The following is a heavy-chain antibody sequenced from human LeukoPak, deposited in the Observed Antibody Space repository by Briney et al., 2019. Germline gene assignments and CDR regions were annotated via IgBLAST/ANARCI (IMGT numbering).Heavy chain of an antibody. CDR2: IYHSGST. CDR3: ARVDMLVGATVI. Sequence: PSQTLSLTCTVSGGSISSGGYYWSWIRQPPRKGLEWIGYIYHSGSTYYNPSLKSRVTISVDRSKNQFSLKLSSVTAADTAVYYCARVDMLVGATVIWGQGTMVTVSS. V-gene: IGHV4-30-2*01. J-gene: IGHJ3*02. CDR1: GGSISSGGYY. D-gene: IGHD1-26*01.